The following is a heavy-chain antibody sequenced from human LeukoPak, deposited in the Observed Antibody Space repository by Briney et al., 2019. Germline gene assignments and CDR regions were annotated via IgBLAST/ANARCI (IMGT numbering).Heavy chain of an antibody. CDR1: GFTFSTYW. CDR3: AKSVSGWYTYDY. CDR2: ISGSGGST. D-gene: IGHD6-19*01. J-gene: IGHJ4*02. Sequence: GGSLRLSCAASGFTFSTYWMSWVRQAPGKGLEWVSAISGSGGSTYYADSVKGRFTISRDNSKNTLYLQMNSLRAEDTAVYYCAKSVSGWYTYDYWGQGTLVTVSS. V-gene: IGHV3-23*01.